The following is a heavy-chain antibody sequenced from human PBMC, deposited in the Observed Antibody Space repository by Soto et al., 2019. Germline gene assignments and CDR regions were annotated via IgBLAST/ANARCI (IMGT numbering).Heavy chain of an antibody. CDR3: ARGSASPDYDILTSFGY. Sequence: QVQLQESGPGLVKPSQTLSLTCTVSGGSISSGGYYWSWIRQHPGKGLEWIGYIYYSGSTYYNPSLKSRVTISVDTSKNQFSLKLSSVTAADTAVYYCARGSASPDYDILTSFGYWGQGTLVTVSS. CDR1: GGSISSGGYY. D-gene: IGHD3-9*01. V-gene: IGHV4-31*03. J-gene: IGHJ4*02. CDR2: IYYSGST.